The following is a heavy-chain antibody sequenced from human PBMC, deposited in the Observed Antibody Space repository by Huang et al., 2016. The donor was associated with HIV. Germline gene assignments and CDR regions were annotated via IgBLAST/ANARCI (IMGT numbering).Heavy chain of an antibody. D-gene: IGHD3-22*01. J-gene: IGHJ3*02. CDR3: ARTYYYDSSGVDPRRAFDI. CDR2: MKSDVRST. Sequence: EVQLEESGGGLVQPGGSLGLSCAASGFTFSSYWRHWVRLAPGKGLVWVSRMKSDVRSTSYADSVKCGFTIARDNAKNTLYLQMNILRAEDTAVYYCARTYYYDSSGVDPRRAFDIWGQGTMVTVSS. CDR1: GFTFSSYW. V-gene: IGHV3-74*01.